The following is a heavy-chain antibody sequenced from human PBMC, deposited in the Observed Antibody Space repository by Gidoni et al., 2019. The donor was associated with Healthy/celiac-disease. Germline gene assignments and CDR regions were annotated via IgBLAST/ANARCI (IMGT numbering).Heavy chain of an antibody. CDR3: AKDNHEDSSGWYDYYYMDV. J-gene: IGHJ6*03. Sequence: QVQLVESGGGVVQPGRSLRLARAASGVHFSSYGMHWVRHAPGKGLEWVAVISYDGSNKYYADSVKGRFTISRDNSKNTLYLQMNSLSAEDTAVYYCAKDNHEDSSGWYDYYYMDVWGKGTTVTVSS. D-gene: IGHD6-19*01. V-gene: IGHV3-30*18. CDR2: ISYDGSNK. CDR1: GVHFSSYG.